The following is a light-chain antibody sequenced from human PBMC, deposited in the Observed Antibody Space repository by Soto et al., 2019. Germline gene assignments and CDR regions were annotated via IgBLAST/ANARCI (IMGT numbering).Light chain of an antibody. J-gene: IGKJ1*01. CDR1: QSVSSN. Sequence: EIVMTQSPATLSVSPGERATLSCRASQSVSSNLAWYQQKPGQAPRLLIYGASTRATGIPARFSGSGSGTEFTLTISRLQSEELAVYYCQQYNNWPRTFGQGTKVEIK. V-gene: IGKV3-15*01. CDR2: GAS. CDR3: QQYNNWPRT.